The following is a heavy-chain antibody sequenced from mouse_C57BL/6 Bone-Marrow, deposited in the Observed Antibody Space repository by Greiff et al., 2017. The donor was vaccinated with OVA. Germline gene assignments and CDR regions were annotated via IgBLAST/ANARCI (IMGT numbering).Heavy chain of an antibody. Sequence: QVQLQQSGAELVRPGASVKLSCKASGYTFTDYYINWVKQRPGQGLEWIARIYPGSGNTYYNEKFKGKATLTAEKSSSTAYMQLSSLTSEDSAVYFCARWVYYGLAYWGQGTLVTVSA. V-gene: IGHV1-76*01. J-gene: IGHJ3*01. CDR3: ARWVYYGLAY. CDR2: IYPGSGNT. CDR1: GYTFTDYY. D-gene: IGHD2-1*01.